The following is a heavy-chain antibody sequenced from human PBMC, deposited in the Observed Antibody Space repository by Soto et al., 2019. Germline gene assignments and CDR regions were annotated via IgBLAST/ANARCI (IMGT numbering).Heavy chain of an antibody. Sequence: EVQLVESGGGLVQPGGSLRLSCAASGFTFSSYWMSWVRQAPGKGLEWVANIKQDGSEKYYVDSVKGRFTISRDNAKNPLYLQMNSLRAEDTAVYYCASSGVWLTGLRYYGMDVWGQGTTVTVSS. J-gene: IGHJ6*02. CDR1: GFTFSSYW. D-gene: IGHD1-26*01. CDR2: IKQDGSEK. V-gene: IGHV3-7*03. CDR3: ASSGVWLTGLRYYGMDV.